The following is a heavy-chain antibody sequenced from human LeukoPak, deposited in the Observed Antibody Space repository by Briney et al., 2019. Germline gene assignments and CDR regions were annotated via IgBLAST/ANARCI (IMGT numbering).Heavy chain of an antibody. CDR3: ARDPLYDILTGYYRWDYYSGMDV. V-gene: IGHV1-18*01. CDR2: ISAYNGKT. J-gene: IGHJ6*02. D-gene: IGHD3-9*01. CDR1: GYTFTSYG. Sequence: ASVKVSCKASGYTFTSYGISWVRQAPGQGLEWMGWISAYNGKTNYPQKFQGRVTMTTDTSTSTASVELRSLRSDDTAVYYCARDPLYDILTGYYRWDYYSGMDVWGQGTTVTVSS.